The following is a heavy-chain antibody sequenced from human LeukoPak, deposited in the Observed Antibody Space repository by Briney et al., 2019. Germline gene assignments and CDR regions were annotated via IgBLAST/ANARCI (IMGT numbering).Heavy chain of an antibody. D-gene: IGHD4-11*01. J-gene: IGHJ4*02. V-gene: IGHV3-7*05. CDR2: IKEDGGEK. CDR3: ARDKDSNYAY. CDR1: GFTFSGFW. Sequence: GGSLRLSCAASGFTFSGFWMSWVRQAPGKGLEWVANIKEDGGEKYYVDSVKGRFTISRDNAKNSLYLQMNSLRVEDTAVYYCARDKDSNYAYWGQGTLVTVSS.